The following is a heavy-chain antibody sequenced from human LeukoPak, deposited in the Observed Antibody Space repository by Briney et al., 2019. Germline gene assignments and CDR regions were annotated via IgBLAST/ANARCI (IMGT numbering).Heavy chain of an antibody. D-gene: IGHD3-16*02. J-gene: IGHJ4*02. V-gene: IGHV1-18*04. CDR3: ARDHKVYYDYVWGSYRLDY. Sequence: ASVKVSCEASGYTFTSYGISWVRQAPGQGLEWMGWISAYSGNTNYAQKLQGRVTMTTDTSTSTAYMELRSLRSDDTAVYYCARDHKVYYDYVWGSYRLDYWGQGTLVTVSS. CDR2: ISAYSGNT. CDR1: GYTFTSYG.